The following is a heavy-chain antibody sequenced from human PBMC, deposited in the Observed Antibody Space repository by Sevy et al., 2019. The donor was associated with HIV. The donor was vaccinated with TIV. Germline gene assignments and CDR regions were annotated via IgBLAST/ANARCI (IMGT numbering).Heavy chain of an antibody. CDR3: ARPAGFYDTSGYSFIDS. CDR1: GYSFTSYW. Sequence: GESLKISCKGSGYSFTSYWIAWVRQMPGKGLGWMGIIYPEDSDTRYSPSFQGQVTFSADKSINTAYLQWSSLKASDTAMYYCARPAGFYDTSGYSFIDSWGQRTLVTVSS. V-gene: IGHV5-51*01. CDR2: IYPEDSDT. J-gene: IGHJ4*02. D-gene: IGHD3-22*01.